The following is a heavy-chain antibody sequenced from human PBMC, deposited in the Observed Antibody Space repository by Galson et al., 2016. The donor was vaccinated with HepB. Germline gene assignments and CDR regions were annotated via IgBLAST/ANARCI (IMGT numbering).Heavy chain of an antibody. Sequence: TLSLTCSVSGGSITTGDHYWSWIRQHPGKGLEWIGYIHYTGGTYYNPSLKSRVTISVDTSKNQFSLKLSSVTAADTAVYYCARNYDFWSGYYVLDYWGQGTLVTVSS. CDR2: IHYTGGT. V-gene: IGHV4-31*03. J-gene: IGHJ4*02. CDR3: ARNYDFWSGYYVLDY. CDR1: GGSITTGDHY. D-gene: IGHD3-3*01.